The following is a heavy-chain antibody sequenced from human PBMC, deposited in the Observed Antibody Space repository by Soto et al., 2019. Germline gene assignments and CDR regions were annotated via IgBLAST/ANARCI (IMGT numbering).Heavy chain of an antibody. D-gene: IGHD6-19*01. CDR1: GGSFSDYY. CDR2: INHSGST. Sequence: QVQLQQWGAGLLKPSETLSLTCAVYGGSFSDYYWSWIRQPPGKGLEWIGEINHSGSTSYSPSLKSRVTISVDTSKNQFSLSLSSVTAADTAVYYCARGMWLDPHWGQGTLVTVPS. J-gene: IGHJ1*01. CDR3: ARGMWLDPH. V-gene: IGHV4-34*01.